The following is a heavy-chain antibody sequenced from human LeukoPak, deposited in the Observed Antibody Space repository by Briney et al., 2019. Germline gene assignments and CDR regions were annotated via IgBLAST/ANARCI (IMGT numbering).Heavy chain of an antibody. Sequence: PSETLSLTCTVSGCSISSDYYWGWIRPPPGRGGGGIGNMNNGGYTSYIPSLNSRLAMSIDTSKNQLSLKLSSVTAADTAVYFCTRGFRSRASHYDTRTYNFDHWGQGTLVTVSS. CDR2: MNNGGYT. J-gene: IGHJ4*02. CDR1: GCSISSDYY. V-gene: IGHV4-38-2*02. D-gene: IGHD3-22*01. CDR3: TRGFRSRASHYDTRTYNFDH.